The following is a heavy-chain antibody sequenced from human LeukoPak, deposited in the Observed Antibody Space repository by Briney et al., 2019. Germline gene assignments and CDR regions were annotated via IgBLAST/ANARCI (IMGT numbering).Heavy chain of an antibody. J-gene: IGHJ4*02. CDR3: ARYGSVVDTAIFDD. V-gene: IGHV1-3*01. D-gene: IGHD5-18*01. Sequence: GASVKVSCKASGYTFTSYAIHWVRQAPGQRLEWMGWINAGNGNTKYSQKFQGRVTITRDTSASTAYMELSSLRSEDTAVYYCARYGSVVDTAIFDDWGQGTLVTVSS. CDR2: INAGNGNT. CDR1: GYTFTSYA.